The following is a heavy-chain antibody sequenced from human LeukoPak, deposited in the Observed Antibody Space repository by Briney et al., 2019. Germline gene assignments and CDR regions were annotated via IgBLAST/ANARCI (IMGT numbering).Heavy chain of an antibody. CDR2: ISSSVVTI. J-gene: IGHJ4*02. CDR3: ARTGNYYYDSSGYSDY. V-gene: IGHV3-11*01. D-gene: IGHD3-22*01. Sequence: GGSLRLSCATSGFTFSDYSMSWFRQAPGKGLEWVPYISSSVVTIFYADSVRGRFTISRDNAKNSLYLQMNSLRAEDTAVYYCARTGNYYYDSSGYSDYWGQGTLVTVSS. CDR1: GFTFSDYS.